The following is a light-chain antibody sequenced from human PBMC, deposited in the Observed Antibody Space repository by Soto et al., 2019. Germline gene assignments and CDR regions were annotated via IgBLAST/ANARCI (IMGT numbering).Light chain of an antibody. V-gene: IGLV4-69*01. J-gene: IGLJ2*01. CDR2: LNNDGSH. CDR3: QTWGTGFQF. Sequence: QLVLTQSPSASASLGAWSKLISLLIGGTGSYAIAWHQKQPGKGPRYLMDLNNDGSHTKGDGIPDRFSGSSSGADRFLIISSLQSEDEADYYCQTWGTGFQFFGGGTKLTVL. CDR1: GGTGSYA.